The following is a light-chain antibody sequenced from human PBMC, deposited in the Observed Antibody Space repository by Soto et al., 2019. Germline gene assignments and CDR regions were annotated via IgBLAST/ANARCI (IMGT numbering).Light chain of an antibody. CDR2: GAS. J-gene: IGKJ1*01. CDR1: QSVSSSY. V-gene: IGKV3-20*01. Sequence: EIVLTQSPGTLSLSPGERATLSCRARQSVSSSYLAWYQQKPGQAPSLLIYGASSRATGIPDRFSGSGSGTDFTITISRLEPEDFAVYYCQQYGSSPCTFGQGTKVEIK. CDR3: QQYGSSPCT.